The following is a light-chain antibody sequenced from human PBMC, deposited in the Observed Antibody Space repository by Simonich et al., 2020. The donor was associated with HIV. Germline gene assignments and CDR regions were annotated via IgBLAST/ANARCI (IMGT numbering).Light chain of an antibody. CDR2: WAS. CDR1: QSVLYSFNNKNY. J-gene: IGKJ2*01. Sequence: DIVMTQSPDSLAVSLGERATINCKSSQSVLYSFNNKNYLAWYLQKPGQPPKLLIYWASTRESGVPDRFSGSGSGTDFTLTISSLQAEDVAVYYCQQYYSTPRTFGQGTKLEIK. V-gene: IGKV4-1*01. CDR3: QQYYSTPRT.